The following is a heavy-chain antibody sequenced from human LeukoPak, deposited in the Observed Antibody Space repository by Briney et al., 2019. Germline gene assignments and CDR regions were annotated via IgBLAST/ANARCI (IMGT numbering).Heavy chain of an antibody. V-gene: IGHV3-21*01. Sequence: GGSLRLSCAASGFTFSDYYMNWVRQAPGKGLEWVSSISSSSSYIYYAVSVKGRFTISRDNAKNSLYLQMNSLRAEDTAVYYCARDRSDAFDIWGQGTMVTVSS. CDR3: ARDRSDAFDI. CDR1: GFTFSDYY. CDR2: ISSSSSYI. J-gene: IGHJ3*02. D-gene: IGHD6-13*01.